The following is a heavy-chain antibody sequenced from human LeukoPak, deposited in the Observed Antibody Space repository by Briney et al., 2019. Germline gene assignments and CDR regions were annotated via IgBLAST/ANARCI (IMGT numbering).Heavy chain of an antibody. D-gene: IGHD6-19*01. CDR3: AKDRQWLAYFDY. CDR1: GFTFSSYA. V-gene: IGHV3-30*18. CDR2: ISYDGRNK. J-gene: IGHJ4*02. Sequence: PGGSLRLSCAASGFTFSSYAMSWVRQAPGKGLEWVAVISYDGRNKYYADYVKGRVTISRDNSKNTLYLQMNSLRAEDTAVYYCAKDRQWLAYFDYWGQGTLVTVSS.